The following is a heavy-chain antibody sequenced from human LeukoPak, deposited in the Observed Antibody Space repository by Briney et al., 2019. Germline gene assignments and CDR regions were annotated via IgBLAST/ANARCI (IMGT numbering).Heavy chain of an antibody. Sequence: PGRSLRLSCAASGFTFSIYAMHWVRQAPGKGLEWVAVISYDGSNKYYADSVKGRFTISRDNSKNTLYLQMNSLRAEDTAVYYCARDKGKGSYYDSSGYMVYWGQGTLVTVSS. CDR3: ARDKGKGSYYDSSGYMVY. J-gene: IGHJ4*02. CDR2: ISYDGSNK. D-gene: IGHD3-22*01. V-gene: IGHV3-30-3*01. CDR1: GFTFSIYA.